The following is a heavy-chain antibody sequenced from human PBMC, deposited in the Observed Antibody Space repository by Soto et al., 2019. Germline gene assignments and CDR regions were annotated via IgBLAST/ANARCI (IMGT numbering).Heavy chain of an antibody. CDR2: IRNKPNSYTT. D-gene: IGHD6-13*01. Sequence: EVQLVESGGGLVQPGGSLRLSCAASGFTFSDHYMDWVRQAPGKGLEWVGRIRNKPNSYTTEYAAYVKGRFTISRGDSKKSVYLQMNSLKTEDTAVYYCARAHASTWLGAYFDYWGQGALVTVSS. CDR3: ARAHASTWLGAYFDY. V-gene: IGHV3-72*01. J-gene: IGHJ4*02. CDR1: GFTFSDHY.